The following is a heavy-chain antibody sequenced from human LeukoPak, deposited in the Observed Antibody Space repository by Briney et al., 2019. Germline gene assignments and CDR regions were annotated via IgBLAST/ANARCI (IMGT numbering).Heavy chain of an antibody. V-gene: IGHV3-74*01. Sequence: GGSLRLSCAVSGFTVNSYWMHWVRQGPGKGLVWVSHINSDGSTTGYADSVKGRFTIPRDSAKNTLYLEMNNLRAEDTAVYYCARGYNYRFEYWGQGTLVIVSS. J-gene: IGHJ4*02. CDR2: INSDGSTT. CDR1: GFTVNSYW. D-gene: IGHD5-24*01. CDR3: ARGYNYRFEY.